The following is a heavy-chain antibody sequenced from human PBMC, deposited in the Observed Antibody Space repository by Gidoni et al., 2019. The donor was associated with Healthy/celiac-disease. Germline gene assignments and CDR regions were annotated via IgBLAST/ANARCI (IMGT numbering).Heavy chain of an antibody. CDR1: GFIFDAYA. CDR2: ISWNSGSI. D-gene: IGHD3-3*01. J-gene: IGHJ4*02. CDR3: TKDMGRFLPHYYFDY. V-gene: IGHV3-9*01. Sequence: EVQLVESGGGLAQSGRSLRLFCAASGFIFDAYAMHWVRQVTGKGLGWVSDISWNSGSIGYADSVKGRFTISRDNAKNSLYLQMNSLRAEDTALYYCTKDMGRFLPHYYFDYWGQGTLVTVSS.